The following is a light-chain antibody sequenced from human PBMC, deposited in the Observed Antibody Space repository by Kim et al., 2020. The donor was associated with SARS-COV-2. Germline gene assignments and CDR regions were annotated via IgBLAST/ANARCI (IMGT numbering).Light chain of an antibody. CDR3: MQTLQTPT. Sequence: DIVMTQAPVSLPVNPGEPASISCRSSQSLLYSNGDNYLSWYLQKPGQSPQLLIYLVSNRASGVPDRFSGSGSGTDFTLKINRVEAKDVGVYFYMQTLQTPTIGQGSKLEIK. J-gene: IGKJ2*01. CDR2: LVS. V-gene: IGKV2-28*01. CDR1: QSLLYSNGDNY.